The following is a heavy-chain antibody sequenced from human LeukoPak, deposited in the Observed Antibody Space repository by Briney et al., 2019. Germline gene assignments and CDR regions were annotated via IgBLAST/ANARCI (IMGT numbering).Heavy chain of an antibody. V-gene: IGHV4-38-2*01. Sequence: GLDCIWIIYHSVSTYFNTSLNIRITISANTSKNQFFLKLSSLTAADTAVYYCARSPAYWGQGTLVTVSS. CDR2: IYHSVST. CDR3: ARSPAY. J-gene: IGHJ4*02.